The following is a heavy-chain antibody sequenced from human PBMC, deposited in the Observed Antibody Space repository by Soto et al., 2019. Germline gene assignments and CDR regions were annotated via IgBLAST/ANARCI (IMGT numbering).Heavy chain of an antibody. CDR1: GYTFTSYG. CDR2: ISAYNGNT. CDR3: ARVPWTGYCSGGSCLAWFDP. Sequence: ASVKVSCKASGYTFTSYGISWVRQAPGQGLEWMGWISAYNGNTNYAQKLQGRVTMTTDTSTSTAYMELRSLRSDDTAVYYCARVPWTGYCSGGSCLAWFDPWGQGTLVTSPQ. D-gene: IGHD2-15*01. V-gene: IGHV1-18*04. J-gene: IGHJ5*02.